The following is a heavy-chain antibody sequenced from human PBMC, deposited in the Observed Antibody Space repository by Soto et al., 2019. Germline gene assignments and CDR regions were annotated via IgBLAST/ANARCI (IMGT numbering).Heavy chain of an antibody. CDR2: IKSKTDGGTT. V-gene: IGHV3-15*07. CDR1: GFTFSNAW. J-gene: IGHJ6*02. D-gene: IGHD4-4*01. Sequence: GGSLRLSCAASGFTFSNAWMNWVRQAPGKGLEWVGRIKSKTDGGTTDYAAPVKGRFTISRDDSKNTLYLQMNSLKTEDTAVYYCTTAYLYSTYGMDVWGQGTTVTVSS. CDR3: TTAYLYSTYGMDV.